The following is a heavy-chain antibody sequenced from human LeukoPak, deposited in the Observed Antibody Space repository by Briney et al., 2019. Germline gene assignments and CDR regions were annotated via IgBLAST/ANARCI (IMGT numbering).Heavy chain of an antibody. CDR2: IYYTGST. Sequence: SETLSLTCTVSGGSSSSYYWSWIQQPPGKGLEWIGYIYYTGSTNYNPSLKNRVTISIDTSKNQFSLKLTSVTAANTAVYYCASGAAAGTMPLYWGQGTLVTVSS. V-gene: IGHV4-59*01. J-gene: IGHJ4*02. CDR3: ASGAAAGTMPLY. CDR1: GGSSSSYY. D-gene: IGHD6-13*01.